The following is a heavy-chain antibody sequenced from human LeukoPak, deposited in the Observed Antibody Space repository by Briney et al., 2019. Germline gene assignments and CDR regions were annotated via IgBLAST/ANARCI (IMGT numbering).Heavy chain of an antibody. V-gene: IGHV3-53*01. CDR2: IYGGGSV. CDR1: GFTVRSNY. J-gene: IGHJ3*02. Sequence: PGGSLRLSCAASGFTVRSNYMSWVRQAPGKGLEWVSIIYGGGSVFYADSVKGRFTISRDNSKNTLYLQMNSLRGEDTAVYYCARGGSYLSAFDIWGQGTMVTVS. CDR3: ARGGSYLSAFDI. D-gene: IGHD1-26*01.